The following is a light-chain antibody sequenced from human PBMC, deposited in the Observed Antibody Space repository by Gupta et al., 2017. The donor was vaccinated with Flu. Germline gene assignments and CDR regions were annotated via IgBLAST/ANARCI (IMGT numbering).Light chain of an antibody. CDR2: GAS. CDR1: QSVPSSY. V-gene: IGKV3-20*01. CDR3: QQYGNSPLT. J-gene: IGKJ4*01. Sequence: ERAALSGRASQSVPSSYLAWYQQKPGQAPRLLIYGASNRATGIPDRCSGSGSGTDFTLTISRLDPEDFAVYYCQQYGNSPLTFGGGTTVEIK.